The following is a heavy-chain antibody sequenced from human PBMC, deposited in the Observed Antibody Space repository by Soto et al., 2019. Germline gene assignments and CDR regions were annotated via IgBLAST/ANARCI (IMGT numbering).Heavy chain of an antibody. CDR3: TRKTPPTGMEV. D-gene: IGHD3-9*01. Sequence: EVQLVESGGGLVQPGGSLRLSCAASGFTLSSYDIHWVRQATGEGLAWVSGIGSGGDTHYADSVKGRFIISREDGKNSLYLQMNNRRVGDTAVYYCTRKTPPTGMEVWGQGATATVSS. V-gene: IGHV3-13*01. J-gene: IGHJ6*02. CDR1: GFTLSSYD. CDR2: IGSGGDT.